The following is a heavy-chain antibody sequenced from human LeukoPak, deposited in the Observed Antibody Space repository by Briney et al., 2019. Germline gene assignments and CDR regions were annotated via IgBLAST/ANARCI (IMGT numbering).Heavy chain of an antibody. CDR1: GGSISGYY. V-gene: IGHV4-59*12. J-gene: IGHJ4*02. CDR2: MYYNGNT. CDR3: ARDRGYYGSGSYSFDY. Sequence: PSETLSLTCTVSGGSISGYYWTWIRQPPGKGLEWIGYMYYNGNTNYNPSLKSRVTISVDPSKNQFSLKLTSVTTADTAVYYCARDRGYYGSGSYSFDYWGQGTLVTVSS. D-gene: IGHD3-10*01.